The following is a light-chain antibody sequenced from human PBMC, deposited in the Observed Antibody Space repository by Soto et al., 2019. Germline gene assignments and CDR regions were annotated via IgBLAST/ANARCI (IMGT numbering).Light chain of an antibody. Sequence: EIVMTQSPATLSVSPGERATLSCRASQSVSSNLAWYQQKPGQAPRLLIYGASTRATGTPARFSGSGSGTEFTLTISSLKSEDFAVYYCQQYNNWPPVTFGGGTKVDIK. J-gene: IGKJ4*01. V-gene: IGKV3-15*01. CDR1: QSVSSN. CDR3: QQYNNWPPVT. CDR2: GAS.